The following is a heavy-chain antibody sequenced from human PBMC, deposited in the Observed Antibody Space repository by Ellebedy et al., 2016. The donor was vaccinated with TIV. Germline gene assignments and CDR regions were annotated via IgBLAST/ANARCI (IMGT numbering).Heavy chain of an antibody. CDR1: GFTFSNYA. CDR2: ISGSGGDT. V-gene: IGHV3-23*01. D-gene: IGHD6-19*01. CDR3: AEMGFSSGWYGYYFDY. J-gene: IGHJ4*02. Sequence: GESLKISCAASGFTFSNYAMSWVRQAPGKGLEWVSAISGSGGDTYFADSVKGRFTISRDNSRNTLYLQMSSLRAEDTAVYYCAEMGFSSGWYGYYFDYWGQGTLVTVSS.